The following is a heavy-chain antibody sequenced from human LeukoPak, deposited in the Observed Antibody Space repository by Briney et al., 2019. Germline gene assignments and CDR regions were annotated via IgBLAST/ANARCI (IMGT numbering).Heavy chain of an antibody. D-gene: IGHD3-22*01. V-gene: IGHV3-53*01. CDR1: GFSVSSNY. Sequence: GGSLRLSCAASGFSVSSNYMSWVRQAPGKGLECVSVIYSGGSTYYADSVKGRFTISRDNSKNTLYLQMNSLRAEDTAVYYCARKTDSSGSGDYWGQGTLVTVSS. CDR3: ARKTDSSGSGDY. J-gene: IGHJ4*02. CDR2: IYSGGST.